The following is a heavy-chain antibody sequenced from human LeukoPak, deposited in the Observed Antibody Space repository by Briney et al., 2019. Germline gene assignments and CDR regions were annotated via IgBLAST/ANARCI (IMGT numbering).Heavy chain of an antibody. CDR3: ASPGDPDLRGGSDY. Sequence: SETLSLTCAVYGGSFSGYYWSWIRQPPGKGLEWIGEINHSGSTNYNPSLKSRVTISVDTSKNQFSLKLSSVTAADTAVYYCASPGDPDLRGGSDYWGQGTLVTVSS. J-gene: IGHJ4*02. D-gene: IGHD7-27*01. V-gene: IGHV4-34*01. CDR2: INHSGST. CDR1: GGSFSGYY.